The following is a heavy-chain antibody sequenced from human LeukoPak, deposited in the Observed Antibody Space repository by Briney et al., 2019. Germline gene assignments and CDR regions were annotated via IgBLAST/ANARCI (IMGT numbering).Heavy chain of an antibody. Sequence: GESLKISCKGSGYSFTSYWIGWVRQMPGKGLEWMGLIHPGASDTRYSPSFQGQVTISVDKSITTAFLRWSSLKASDTATYYCARLLTRSVYYFDSWGQGTLVTVSS. D-gene: IGHD3-9*01. CDR2: IHPGASDT. V-gene: IGHV5-51*01. CDR1: GYSFTSYW. J-gene: IGHJ4*02. CDR3: ARLLTRSVYYFDS.